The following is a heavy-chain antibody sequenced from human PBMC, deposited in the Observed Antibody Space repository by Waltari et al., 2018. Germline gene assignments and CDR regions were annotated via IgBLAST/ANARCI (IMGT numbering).Heavy chain of an antibody. Sequence: EVQLLESGGGLVQPGGSLRLSCAASGFTFSTHAMIWVRQAPGKGLEWVAGISARGDISYYADSVKGRFTISRDTSKNTLSLQVNSLRVEDTALYYCAERGVSSYAARTWGQGTLVTVSS. CDR2: ISARGDIS. CDR3: AERGVSSYAART. J-gene: IGHJ5*02. D-gene: IGHD6-6*01. CDR1: GFTFSTHA. V-gene: IGHV3-23*01.